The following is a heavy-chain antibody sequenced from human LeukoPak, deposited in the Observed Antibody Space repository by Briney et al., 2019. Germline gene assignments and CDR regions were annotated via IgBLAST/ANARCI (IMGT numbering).Heavy chain of an antibody. CDR1: GGSFSGYY. Sequence: PSETLSLTCAVYGGSFSGYYWSWIRQPPGKGLEWIGEINHSGGTNYNPSLKSRVTISVDTSKNQFSLKLSPVTAADTAVYYCARAYYDFWSGYQFDYWGQGTLVTVSS. J-gene: IGHJ4*02. CDR2: INHSGGT. CDR3: ARAYYDFWSGYQFDY. D-gene: IGHD3-3*01. V-gene: IGHV4-34*01.